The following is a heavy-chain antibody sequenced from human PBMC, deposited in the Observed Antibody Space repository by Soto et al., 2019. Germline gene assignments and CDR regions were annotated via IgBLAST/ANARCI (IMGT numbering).Heavy chain of an antibody. CDR2: ISSSSSTI. CDR3: ARGKPAAKMTFDY. CDR1: GFTFSSYS. D-gene: IGHD2-2*01. V-gene: IGHV3-48*01. Sequence: PGGSLRLSCAASGFTFSSYSMNWFRQAPGKGLEWVSYISSSSSTIYYADSVKGRFTISRDNGKNSLYLQLSSLRAEDTAVYYCARGKPAAKMTFDYWGQGTLVTVSS. J-gene: IGHJ4*02.